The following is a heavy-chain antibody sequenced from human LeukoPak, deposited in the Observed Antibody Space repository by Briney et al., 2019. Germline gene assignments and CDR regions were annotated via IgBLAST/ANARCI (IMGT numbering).Heavy chain of an antibody. V-gene: IGHV3-30*04. D-gene: IGHD6-13*01. Sequence: GRSLRLSCAASGFTFSSYAMHWVRQAPGKGLEWVAVISYDGSNKYYADSVKGRFTISRDNSKNTLYLQMNSLRAEDTAVYYCAKSGTRSSWSPRVKTYLDYWGQGTLVTVSS. CDR3: AKSGTRSSWSPRVKTYLDY. CDR1: GFTFSSYA. CDR2: ISYDGSNK. J-gene: IGHJ4*02.